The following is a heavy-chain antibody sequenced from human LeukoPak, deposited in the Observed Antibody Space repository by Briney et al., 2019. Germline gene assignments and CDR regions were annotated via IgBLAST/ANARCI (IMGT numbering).Heavy chain of an antibody. V-gene: IGHV3-48*04. CDR2: ISSSSFKI. CDR1: KFTFVRYA. CDR3: VRDPSYGSSWYYYMDV. Sequence: PGGSLRLSCAASKFTFVRYAMNWVHQAPGKGLEWVSYISSSSFKIGYADSVKGRFTISRDNSKNSLYLQMDSLRVEDTAVYYCVRDPSYGSSWYYYMDVWGKGTTVTVSS. J-gene: IGHJ6*03. D-gene: IGHD6-13*01.